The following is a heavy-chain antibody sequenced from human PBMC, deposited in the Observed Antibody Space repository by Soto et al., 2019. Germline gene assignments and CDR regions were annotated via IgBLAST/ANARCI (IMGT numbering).Heavy chain of an antibody. V-gene: IGHV4-31*03. CDR2: IYYSGST. J-gene: IGHJ4*02. Sequence: PSETLSLTCTVSGGSISSGGYYWSWIRQHPGKGLEWIGYIYYSGSTYYNPSLKSRVTISVDTSKNQFSLKLSSVTAADTAVYYCARRTTVTAFSLFDYWGQGTLVTVSS. D-gene: IGHD4-17*01. CDR3: ARRTTVTAFSLFDY. CDR1: GGSISSGGYY.